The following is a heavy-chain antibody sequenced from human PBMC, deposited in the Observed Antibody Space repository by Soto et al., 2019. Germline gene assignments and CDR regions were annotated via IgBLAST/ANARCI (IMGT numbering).Heavy chain of an antibody. CDR3: ARDPYDPDVGDY. Sequence: ASVKVSCKASGGTFSSYAISWVRQAPGQGLEWMGGIIPIFGTANYAQKFQGRVTITADESTSTAYMELSSLRSEDTAVYYCARDPYDPDVGDYWGQEPWSPSPQ. V-gene: IGHV1-69*13. D-gene: IGHD3-16*01. J-gene: IGHJ4*01. CDR2: IIPIFGTA. CDR1: GGTFSSYA.